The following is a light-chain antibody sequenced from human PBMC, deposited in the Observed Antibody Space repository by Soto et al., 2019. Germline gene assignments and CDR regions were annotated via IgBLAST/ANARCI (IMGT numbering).Light chain of an antibody. CDR2: GAS. CDR1: QSVSSN. CDR3: QQYNNWAKT. J-gene: IGKJ3*01. V-gene: IGKV3D-15*01. Sequence: EIVMTQSPATLSVSPGERATLSCRASQSVSSNLAWYQQKPGQAPRLLIYGASTRATGIPARFSGSGSGKEFTLTISSLESEDFAVYYCQQYNNWAKTFGPGTKVDIK.